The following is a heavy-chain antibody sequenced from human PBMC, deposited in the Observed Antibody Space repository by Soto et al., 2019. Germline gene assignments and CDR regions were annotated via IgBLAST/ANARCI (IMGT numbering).Heavy chain of an antibody. D-gene: IGHD2-15*01. Sequence: SVKVSCKASGGTFSSYAISWVRQAPGQGLEWMGGIIPIFGTANYAQKFQGRVTITADESTSTAYMELSSLRSEDTAVYYCARDRVAGSWWDAFDIWGQGTMVTVSS. CDR2: IIPIFGTA. J-gene: IGHJ3*02. V-gene: IGHV1-69*13. CDR3: ARDRVAGSWWDAFDI. CDR1: GGTFSSYA.